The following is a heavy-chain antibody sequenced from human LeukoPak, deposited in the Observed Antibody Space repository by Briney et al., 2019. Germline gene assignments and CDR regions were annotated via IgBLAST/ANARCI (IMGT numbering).Heavy chain of an antibody. V-gene: IGHV3-74*01. D-gene: IGHD6-19*01. CDR2: INADGTNT. J-gene: IGHJ4*02. Sequence: GGSLRLSCAASGFTFSNYWRHCVRPAPGKGLVWVSRINADGTNTHYADSVKGRFTISRDNAKNTVYLQMNSLRAEDTAVYYCIRLSGCDWGQGTLVTVSS. CDR3: IRLSGCD. CDR1: GFTFSNYW.